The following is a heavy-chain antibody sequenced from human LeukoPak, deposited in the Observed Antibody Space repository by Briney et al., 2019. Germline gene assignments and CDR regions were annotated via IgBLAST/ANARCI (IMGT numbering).Heavy chain of an antibody. CDR3: ARDPWDDYGDQRGGYYFDY. CDR1: GFTFSSYA. D-gene: IGHD4-17*01. CDR2: ISYDGSNK. Sequence: GGSLRLSCAASGFTFSSYAMHWVRQAPGKGLEWVAVISYDGSNKYYADSVKGRFTISRDNSKNKLYLQMNSLRAEDTAVYYCARDPWDDYGDQRGGYYFDYWGQGTLVTVSS. J-gene: IGHJ4*02. V-gene: IGHV3-30-3*01.